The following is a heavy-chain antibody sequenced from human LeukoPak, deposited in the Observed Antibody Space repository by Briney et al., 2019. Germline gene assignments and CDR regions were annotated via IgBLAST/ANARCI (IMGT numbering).Heavy chain of an antibody. CDR1: GGSISSSNW. J-gene: IGHJ4*02. V-gene: IGHV4-4*02. CDR3: ARGSRELYYFDY. CDR2: IYHSGST. D-gene: IGHD1-7*01. Sequence: PSETLSLTCAVSGGSISSSNWWSWVRQPPGKGLEWIGEIYHSGSTKYNPSLKSRVTISVDASKTQFSLKLNSVTAADTAVYYCARGSRELYYFDYWGQGTLVTVSS.